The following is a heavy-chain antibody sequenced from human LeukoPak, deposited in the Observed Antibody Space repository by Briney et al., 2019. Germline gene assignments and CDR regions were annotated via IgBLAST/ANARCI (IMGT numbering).Heavy chain of an antibody. CDR1: GFTFSSHA. CDR3: ANLWLVGATSVVSGAFDI. V-gene: IGHV3-23*01. J-gene: IGHJ3*02. CDR2: ISGSGGST. Sequence: PGGSLRLSCAASGFTFSSHAMSWVRQAPGKGLEWVSAISGSGGSTYYADSVKGRFTISRDNSKNTLYLQMNSLRAEDTAVYYCANLWLVGATSVVSGAFDIWGQGTMVTVSS. D-gene: IGHD1-26*01.